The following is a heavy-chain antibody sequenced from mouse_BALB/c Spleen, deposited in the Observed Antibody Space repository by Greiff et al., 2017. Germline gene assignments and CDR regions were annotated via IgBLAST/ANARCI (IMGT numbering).Heavy chain of an antibody. CDR2: INPSNGRT. V-gene: IGHV1S81*02. D-gene: IGHD2-3*01. Sequence: QVQLQQPGAELVKPGASVKLSCKASGYTFTSYWMHWVKQRPGQGLEWIGEINPSNGRTNYNQKFKDKTTLTADKSSSTAYMQLSSLTSEDSAVYYCAREGGYYVWFAYWGQGTLVTVSA. J-gene: IGHJ3*01. CDR3: AREGGYYVWFAY. CDR1: GYTFTSYW.